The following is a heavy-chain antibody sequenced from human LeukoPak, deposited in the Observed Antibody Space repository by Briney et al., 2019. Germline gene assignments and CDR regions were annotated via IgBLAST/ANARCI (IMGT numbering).Heavy chain of an antibody. V-gene: IGHV3-7*01. CDR1: GFTFSSYW. J-gene: IGHJ6*03. D-gene: IGHD1-1*01. CDR2: IKQDGSEK. Sequence: GGSLRLSCAASGFTFSSYWMSWVRQAPGKGLEWVANIKQDGSEKYYVDSVKGRFTISRDNAKNSLYLQMNSLRAEDTAVYYCARGQLELLSDYYYYMDVWGKGITVTVSS. CDR3: ARGQLELLSDYYYYMDV.